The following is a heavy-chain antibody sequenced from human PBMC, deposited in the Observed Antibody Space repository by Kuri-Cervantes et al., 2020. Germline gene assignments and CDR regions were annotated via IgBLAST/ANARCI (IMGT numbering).Heavy chain of an antibody. J-gene: IGHJ4*02. V-gene: IGHV3-7*03. CDR2: IKQDGSEK. Sequence: GESLKISCAASGFTFSSYWMSWVRQAPGKGLEWVANIKQDGSEKYYVDSVKGRFTISRDNSQDTLFLQMNSLRAEDTAVYYCARGAKPIDYWGQGTLVTVSS. CDR1: GFTFSSYW. CDR3: ARGAKPIDY. D-gene: IGHD4/OR15-4a*01.